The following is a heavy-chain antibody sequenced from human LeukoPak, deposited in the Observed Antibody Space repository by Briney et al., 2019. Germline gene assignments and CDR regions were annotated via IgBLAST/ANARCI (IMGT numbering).Heavy chain of an antibody. D-gene: IGHD3-10*01. Sequence: PGGSLRLSCAASGFTFATYGMSGVRQAPGKGLECVSVAGDSAATTHYADSVKGRFFISRENSKNTVHLQMNNLRAEDTAVYYCAKDSFTVVRGVGSDDGFAVWGQGTMVIVSS. CDR1: GFTFATYG. V-gene: IGHV3-23*01. CDR2: AGDSAATT. J-gene: IGHJ3*01. CDR3: AKDSFTVVRGVGSDDGFAV.